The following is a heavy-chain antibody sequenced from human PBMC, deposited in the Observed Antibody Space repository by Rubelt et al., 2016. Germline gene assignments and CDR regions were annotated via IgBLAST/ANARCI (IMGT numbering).Heavy chain of an antibody. CDR1: GGTFSSYA. Sequence: QIQLVQSGAEVKKPGSSVKVSCKASGGTFSSYAISWVRQAPGQGLEWMGRIIPILGIANYEQKFQGRVTITADKSTSTAYMDVGSLISEDTAVYYCARANLGPFGRMTPFDYWGQGTLVTVSS. CDR2: IIPILGIA. CDR3: ARANLGPFGRMTPFDY. J-gene: IGHJ4*02. V-gene: IGHV1-69*04. D-gene: IGHD3-16*01.